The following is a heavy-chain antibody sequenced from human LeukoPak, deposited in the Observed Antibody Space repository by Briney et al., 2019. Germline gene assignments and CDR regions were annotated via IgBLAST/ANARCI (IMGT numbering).Heavy chain of an antibody. CDR2: ISGSGGST. CDR3: AKGGMIGCSSSSCRFDY. CDR1: GFTLSSYA. D-gene: IGHD2-2*01. V-gene: IGHV3-23*01. Sequence: GGSLGLSCAASGFTLSSYAMSWVRQAPGKGLEWVSVISGSGGSTYYADFVKGRFTISRDNSKNTLYLQMNSLRAEDTAVYYCAKGGMIGCSSSSCRFDYWGQGTLVTVSS. J-gene: IGHJ4*02.